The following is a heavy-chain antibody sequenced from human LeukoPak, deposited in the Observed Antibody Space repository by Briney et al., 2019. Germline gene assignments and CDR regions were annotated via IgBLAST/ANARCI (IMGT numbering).Heavy chain of an antibody. CDR2: IYYTGTT. Sequence: SETLSLTCTVSGVSISSSDHYWSWIRQAPGKGLEWIGYIYYTGTTYYNPSLKSRVTISLDMSKNQFSLKLSSVTAADTAVYYCARDRGRDRTGTTMDWFDPWGQGALVTVSS. D-gene: IGHD1-1*01. CDR1: GVSISSSDHY. V-gene: IGHV4-30-4*08. J-gene: IGHJ5*02. CDR3: ARDRGRDRTGTTMDWFDP.